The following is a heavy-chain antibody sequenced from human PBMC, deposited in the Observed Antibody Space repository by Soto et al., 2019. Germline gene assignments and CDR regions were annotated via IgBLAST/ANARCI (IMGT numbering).Heavy chain of an antibody. CDR1: GYSFTSNG. CDR2: ISPYNGDT. J-gene: IGHJ6*02. Sequence: QVQLVQSGAEVKKPGASVKVSCKASGYSFTSNGLSWVRQAPGQGLEWMGWISPYNGDTSYAQNLQGRVTMTTDTATSTAYMELRSLRSDDTARYYCARVGGSTGTTSYSGMDVWGQGTSVTVSS. V-gene: IGHV1-18*04. D-gene: IGHD4-17*01. CDR3: ARVGGSTGTTSYSGMDV.